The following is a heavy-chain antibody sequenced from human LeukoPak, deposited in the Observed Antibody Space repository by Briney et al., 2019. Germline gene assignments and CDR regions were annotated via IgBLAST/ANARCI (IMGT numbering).Heavy chain of an antibody. CDR2: FYHSGST. J-gene: IGHJ5*02. CDR1: GFSISSGYY. CDR3: ARTVLAVAGTELGWFDP. D-gene: IGHD6-19*01. V-gene: IGHV4-38-2*02. Sequence: SETLSLTCTVSGFSISSGYYWGWIRQPPGKGLEWIGSFYHSGSTYYNPSLKSRLTISADTSKNQFSLSLSSVTAADTAVYYCARTVLAVAGTELGWFDPWGPGTLVTVSS.